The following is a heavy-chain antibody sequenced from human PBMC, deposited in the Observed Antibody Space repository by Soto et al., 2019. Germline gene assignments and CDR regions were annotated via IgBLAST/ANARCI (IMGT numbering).Heavy chain of an antibody. CDR1: GYTFTGYY. D-gene: IGHD2-2*01. J-gene: IGHJ6*02. Sequence: QVQLVQSGAEVKKPGASVKVSCKASGYTFTGYYMHWVRQAPGQGLEWMGWINPNSGGTNYAQKFQGWVTMTRDTSISTAYMELSRLRSDDTAVYYCARGGDIVVVPAASERPYYYYGMDVWGQGTTVTVSS. V-gene: IGHV1-2*04. CDR3: ARGGDIVVVPAASERPYYYYGMDV. CDR2: INPNSGGT.